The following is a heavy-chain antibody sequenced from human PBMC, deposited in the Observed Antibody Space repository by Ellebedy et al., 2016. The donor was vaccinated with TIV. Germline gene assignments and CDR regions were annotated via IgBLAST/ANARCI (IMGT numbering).Heavy chain of an antibody. CDR2: ISHDGSSQ. Sequence: GESLKISCVASGFTFDSYAMHWVRQAPGKRLEWVAVISHDGSSQYYADSVKGRFTVSRDNSMTTVYLEMNSLRAEDTALYYCARDLDKSSGWYGGAAYWGQGTQVTVSS. CDR3: ARDLDKSSGWYGGAAY. V-gene: IGHV3-30-3*01. J-gene: IGHJ4*02. CDR1: GFTFDSYA. D-gene: IGHD6-19*01.